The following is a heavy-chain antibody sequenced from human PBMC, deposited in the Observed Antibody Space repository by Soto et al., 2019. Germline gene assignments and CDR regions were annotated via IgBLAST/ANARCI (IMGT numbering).Heavy chain of an antibody. CDR3: ARSGDYAWFDP. D-gene: IGHD2-21*02. CDR1: VGSFRGYY. V-gene: IGHV4-34*01. J-gene: IGHJ5*02. Sequence: QEQLQQWGAGLLNPSETLSLTCAVYVGSFRGYYWSWFRQSPGKGLEWIGEIKHRGSTKYNPSLKSRVTISVDTSKNQFSLKLSSVTAADTAMYYCARSGDYAWFDPWGQGTLVTVSS. CDR2: IKHRGST.